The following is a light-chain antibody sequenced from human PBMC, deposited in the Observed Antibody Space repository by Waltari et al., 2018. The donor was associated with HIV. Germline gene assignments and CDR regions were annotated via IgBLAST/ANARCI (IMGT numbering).Light chain of an antibody. CDR2: DAN. J-gene: IGLJ3*02. CDR3: ASYTRTSTVV. V-gene: IGLV2-14*01. Sequence: QSALTQPASVSGSLGQSITISCIGTSSDIATYVSWYQHHPENAPTLVIDDANTRPSGIPRLFSGSKSGNTASLTISGLQAEDEADYYCASYTRTSTVVFGGGTKVTVL. CDR1: SSDIATY.